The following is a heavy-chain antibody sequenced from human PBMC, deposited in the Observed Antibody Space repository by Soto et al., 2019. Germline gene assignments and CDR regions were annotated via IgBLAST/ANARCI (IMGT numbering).Heavy chain of an antibody. Sequence: VKVSCKASGYMLVTYGINWVRQAPGQGLEWMGWISAYNGNTKYAQNLQGRVTMTTDASTSTAYMEMRSLRSDDTAVYYCARDLDGSGSYYTDYWGPGTLVTVSS. D-gene: IGHD3-10*01. CDR3: ARDLDGSGSYYTDY. J-gene: IGHJ4*02. CDR1: GYMLVTYG. CDR2: ISAYNGNT. V-gene: IGHV1-18*01.